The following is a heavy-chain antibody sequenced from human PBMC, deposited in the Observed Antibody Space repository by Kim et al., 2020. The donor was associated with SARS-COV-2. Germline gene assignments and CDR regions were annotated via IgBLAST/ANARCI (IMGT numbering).Heavy chain of an antibody. CDR3: AKGTSSGAVAH. Sequence: GGSLRLSCAASGFTFSSYGMHWVRQAPGKGLEWVAVISYDGSNKYYADSVKGRFTISRDNSKNTLYLQMNSLRAEDTAVYYCAKGTSSGAVAHWGQGPLVTVSS. D-gene: IGHD6-19*01. V-gene: IGHV3-30*18. CDR2: ISYDGSNK. J-gene: IGHJ4*02. CDR1: GFTFSSYG.